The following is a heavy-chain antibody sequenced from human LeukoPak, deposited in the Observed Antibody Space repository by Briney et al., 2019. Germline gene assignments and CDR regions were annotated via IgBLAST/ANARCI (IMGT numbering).Heavy chain of an antibody. V-gene: IGHV3-49*04. CDR2: IRSKTYDGTT. CDR1: GFTFGDHA. D-gene: IGHD2-2*01. J-gene: IGHJ4*02. CDR3: SSFVPYHDY. Sequence: GGSLRLSCSASGFTFGDHAMSWVRQAPGKGLEWVGFIRSKTYDGTTVYAASVKGRFTISRDDSKSIAYLQMNSLKTEDTAVYYCSSFVPYHDYWGQGTLVTVSS.